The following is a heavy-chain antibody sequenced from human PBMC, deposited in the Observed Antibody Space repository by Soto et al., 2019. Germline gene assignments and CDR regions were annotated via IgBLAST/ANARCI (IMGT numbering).Heavy chain of an antibody. CDR3: SRQGYSSGWYADY. V-gene: IGHV4-39*01. CDR2: IYYSGRT. CDR1: GGSISSSSYY. D-gene: IGHD6-19*01. J-gene: IGHJ4*02. Sequence: QLQLQESGPGLVKPSETLSLTCTVSGGSISSSSYYWGWIRQPPGKGLEWIGSIYYSGRTYYNPSLKSRVTKSVDTSKNHRALKLSSGTAADTAVYYCSRQGYSSGWYADYWGQGTLVTVSS.